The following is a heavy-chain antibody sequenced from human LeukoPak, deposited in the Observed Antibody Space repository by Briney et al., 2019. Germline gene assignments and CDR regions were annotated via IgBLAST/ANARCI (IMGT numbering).Heavy chain of an antibody. CDR1: GGSFSGYY. V-gene: IGHV4-34*01. J-gene: IGHJ4*02. CDR2: INHSGST. CDR3: ARGTLGAMGFDY. D-gene: IGHD1-26*01. Sequence: SETLSLTCAVYGGSFSGYYWSWIRQPPGKGLEWIGEINHSGSTNYNPSLKSRVTISVDTSKNQFSLKLSSVTAADTAVYYCARGTLGAMGFDYWGQGTLVTVSS.